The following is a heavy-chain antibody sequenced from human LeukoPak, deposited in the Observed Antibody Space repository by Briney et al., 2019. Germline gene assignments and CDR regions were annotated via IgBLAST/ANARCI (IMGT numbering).Heavy chain of an antibody. Sequence: GGSLRLSCAASGFTLSTYGMSWVRQAPGQGLEWVSYISSGSPSTYYGDSVKGRFTISRDNAKNSLYLQMNSLRVGDTAVYYCVRAGCATTRSYCFDCWGQGTLVTVSS. CDR1: GFTLSTYG. D-gene: IGHD1-26*01. V-gene: IGHV3-48*01. CDR2: ISSGSPST. J-gene: IGHJ4*02. CDR3: VRAGCATTRSYCFDC.